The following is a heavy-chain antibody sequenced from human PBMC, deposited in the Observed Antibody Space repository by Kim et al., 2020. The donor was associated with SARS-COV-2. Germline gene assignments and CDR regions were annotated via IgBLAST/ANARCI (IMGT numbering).Heavy chain of an antibody. V-gene: IGHV4-31*02. D-gene: IGHD4-17*01. J-gene: IGHJ6*03. CDR3: ASYGDYSGYYYYMDV. Sequence: PSLKGRVTISVDTSKNQFSLKLSSVTAADTAVYYCASYGDYSGYYYYMDVWGKGTTVTVSS.